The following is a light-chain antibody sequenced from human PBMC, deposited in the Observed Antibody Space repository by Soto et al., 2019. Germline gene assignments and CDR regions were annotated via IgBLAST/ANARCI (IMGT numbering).Light chain of an antibody. CDR2: DVS. Sequence: QSALTQPASVSGSPGQSITISCTGTSSDIGGYNFVSWYQRHPGKAPKLLIHDVSNRPSGVSSRFSGSKSGNTASLTISGLQAEDEADYYCNSYRTVSTYVFGTGTKVTVL. CDR1: SSDIGGYNF. V-gene: IGLV2-14*03. J-gene: IGLJ1*01. CDR3: NSYRTVSTYV.